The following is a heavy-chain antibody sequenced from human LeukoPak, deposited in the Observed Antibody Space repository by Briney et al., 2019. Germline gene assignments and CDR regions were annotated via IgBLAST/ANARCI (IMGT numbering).Heavy chain of an antibody. Sequence: GGSLRLSCVASGFTFDDFAMHWVRQAPGKGLEWVSSIIWNSAYIRYADSVKGRFIISRDNAKNSLYLQMDSLRVEDTAFYYCAKDNRRHYTSGPNPDSLHWGQGALVTVSS. J-gene: IGHJ4*02. CDR3: AKDNRRHYTSGPNPDSLH. V-gene: IGHV3-9*01. CDR1: GFTFDDFA. D-gene: IGHD6-19*01. CDR2: IIWNSAYI.